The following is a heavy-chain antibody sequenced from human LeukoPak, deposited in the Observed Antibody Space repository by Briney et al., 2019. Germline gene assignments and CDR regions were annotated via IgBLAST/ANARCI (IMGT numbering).Heavy chain of an antibody. Sequence: PGGSLRLSCAVSGFTFVSYDMSWVRQAPGKGLEWVSSISGSGYSTYYADSVKGRFTISRDNSKNTLYLQMNSLRAEDTAVYYCAREVYDYWGQGTLVTVSS. D-gene: IGHD2-8*01. CDR3: AREVYDY. CDR1: GFTFVSYD. V-gene: IGHV3-23*01. CDR2: ISGSGYST. J-gene: IGHJ4*02.